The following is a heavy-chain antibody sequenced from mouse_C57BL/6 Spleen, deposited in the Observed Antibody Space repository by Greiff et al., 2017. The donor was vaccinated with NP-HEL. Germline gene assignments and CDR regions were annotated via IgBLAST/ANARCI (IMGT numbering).Heavy chain of an antibody. D-gene: IGHD2-1*01. J-gene: IGHJ4*01. CDR1: GYTFTDYN. V-gene: IGHV1-22*01. Sequence: VQLQQSGPELVKPGASVKMSCKASGYTFTDYNMHWVKQSHGKSLEWIGYINPNNGGTSYNQKFKGQATLTVNKTSRTAYMELRSLTSEDSSVYYCSRGGLHYYAMGCWGQGTSVTVSS. CDR3: SRGGLHYYAMGC. CDR2: INPNNGGT.